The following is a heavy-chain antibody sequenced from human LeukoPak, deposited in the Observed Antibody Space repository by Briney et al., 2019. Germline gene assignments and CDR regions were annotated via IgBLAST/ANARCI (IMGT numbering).Heavy chain of an antibody. V-gene: IGHV3-7*01. J-gene: IGHJ6*04. Sequence: PGGSLRLSCAASGFTFSNYWMSWVRQAPGKGLEWVANIKQDGSEKDYVDSVKGRFTISRDNAKNSLYLQMNSLRVEDTAVYYCAELGITMIGGVWGKGTTVTISS. CDR3: AELGITMIGGV. D-gene: IGHD3-10*02. CDR1: GFTFSNYW. CDR2: IKQDGSEK.